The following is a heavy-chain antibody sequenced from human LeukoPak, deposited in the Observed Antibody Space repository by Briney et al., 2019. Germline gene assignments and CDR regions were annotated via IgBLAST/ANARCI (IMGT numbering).Heavy chain of an antibody. CDR2: IKHDASET. J-gene: IGHJ4*02. V-gene: IGHV3-7*01. CDR1: GFIVSNYC. Sequence: GGSLRLSCAASGFIVSNYCMGCVRQAPGKGLEWVANIKHDASETNYVDSVKGRFTISRDNAKNSLYLQMNSLRAEDTAVYYCARPRVPDSWGQGTLVTVSS. CDR3: ARPRVPDS.